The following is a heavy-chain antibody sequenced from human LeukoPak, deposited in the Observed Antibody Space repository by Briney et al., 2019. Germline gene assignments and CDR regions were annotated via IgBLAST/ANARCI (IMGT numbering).Heavy chain of an antibody. CDR2: IYHGGST. CDR1: GYSISSGYY. D-gene: IGHD2-2*01. V-gene: IGHV4-38-2*01. Sequence: SETLSLTCAVSGYSISSGYYWGWIRHPPWKGLARMGSIYHGGSTYYNPSLKSRVTISVDTSKNQFSLKLSSVTAADTAVYYCARLPEPVYCSSTSCYGRWGYYFDYWGQGTLVTVSS. J-gene: IGHJ4*02. CDR3: ARLPEPVYCSSTSCYGRWGYYFDY.